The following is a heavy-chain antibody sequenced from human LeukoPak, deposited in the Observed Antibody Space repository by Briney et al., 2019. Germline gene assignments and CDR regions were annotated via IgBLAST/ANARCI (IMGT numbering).Heavy chain of an antibody. D-gene: IGHD4-17*01. Sequence: SETLSLTCTVSGGSISSYYWSWIRQPPGKGLEWIGYIYYSGSTNDNPSLKSRVTISVDTSKNQFSLKLSSVTAADTAVYYCARLFYGDYGMGAFDIWGQGTMVTVSS. CDR3: ARLFYGDYGMGAFDI. V-gene: IGHV4-59*01. CDR1: GGSISSYY. J-gene: IGHJ3*02. CDR2: IYYSGST.